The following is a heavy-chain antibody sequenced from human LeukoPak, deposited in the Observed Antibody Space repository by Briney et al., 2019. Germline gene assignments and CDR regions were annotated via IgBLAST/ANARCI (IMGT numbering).Heavy chain of an antibody. Sequence: PGGSLRLSCAASGFIFSIYSMNWVRQAPGKGLEWVSSISNDGNYIYYADSVKGRFTISRDNAKNSLYLQMNSLRAEDTAVYYCANHLACGSTSCPPFDSWGQGTLVTVSS. CDR3: ANHLACGSTSCPPFDS. V-gene: IGHV3-21*01. D-gene: IGHD2-2*01. CDR2: ISNDGNYI. J-gene: IGHJ4*02. CDR1: GFIFSIYS.